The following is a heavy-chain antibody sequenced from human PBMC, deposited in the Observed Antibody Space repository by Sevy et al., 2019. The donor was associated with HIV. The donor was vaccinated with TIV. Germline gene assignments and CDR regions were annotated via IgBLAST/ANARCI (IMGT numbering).Heavy chain of an antibody. J-gene: IGHJ4*02. Sequence: GGSLRLSCAASGFTFSSYGMQWVRQAPGKGLEWVSFIRYDGGNKDYADSVKGRFTISRDNSKNMLYLQMNSLRAEDTAVYYCAKGSSYFDNWGQGTLVTASS. D-gene: IGHD6-6*01. CDR3: AKGSSYFDN. V-gene: IGHV3-30*02. CDR2: IRYDGGNK. CDR1: GFTFSSYG.